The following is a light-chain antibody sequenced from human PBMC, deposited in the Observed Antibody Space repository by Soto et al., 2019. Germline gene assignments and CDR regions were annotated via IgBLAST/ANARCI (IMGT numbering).Light chain of an antibody. Sequence: DIQMTQSPSSVSASVGDRVTISCRASQGISSWLAWYQQKPGKAPKLLIYAASTLEAGVPSRFSGSGSGTDFTLTISSLQPDDFATYYCQKYNSAPLTFGGGTKVEIK. V-gene: IGKV1-12*01. CDR2: AAS. CDR1: QGISSW. CDR3: QKYNSAPLT. J-gene: IGKJ4*01.